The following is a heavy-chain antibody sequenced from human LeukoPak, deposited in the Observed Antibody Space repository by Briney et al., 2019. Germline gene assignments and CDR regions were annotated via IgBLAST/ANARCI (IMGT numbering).Heavy chain of an antibody. Sequence: SETLSLTCTVSGGSISSSSYYWGWIRQPPGKGLEWIGSIYYTGSTYYNPSLKSRVTISVDTSKNQFSLKLSSVTAADTAVYYCARLRYYYDRTFDYWGQGTLVTVPS. J-gene: IGHJ4*02. V-gene: IGHV4-39*01. CDR1: GGSISSSSYY. CDR3: ARLRYYYDRTFDY. D-gene: IGHD3-22*01. CDR2: IYYTGST.